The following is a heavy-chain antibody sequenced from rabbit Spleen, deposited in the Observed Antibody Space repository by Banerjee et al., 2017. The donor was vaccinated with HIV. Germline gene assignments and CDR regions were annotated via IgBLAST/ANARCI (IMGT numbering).Heavy chain of an antibody. D-gene: IGHD6-1*01. J-gene: IGHJ4*01. V-gene: IGHV1S7*01. CDR1: GFDFSSYY. Sequence: QLKESGGGLVQPGGSLKLSCKVSGFDFSSYYMTWVRQAPGKGLEWTGCIDPVFGVTVYANWVNGRFTISRDNAQNTLYLQFNSLTAADTATYFCARDPADYSIYGYVDLWGPGTLVTVS. CDR3: ARDPADYSIYGYVDL. CDR2: IDPVFGVT.